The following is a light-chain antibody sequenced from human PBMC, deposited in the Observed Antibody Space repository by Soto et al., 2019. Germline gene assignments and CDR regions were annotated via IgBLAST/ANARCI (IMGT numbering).Light chain of an antibody. J-gene: IGLJ3*02. V-gene: IGLV2-14*01. CDR1: SSDVGGYNY. Sequence: QSALTQPASVSGSPGQSITISCTGTSSDVGGYNYVSWYQQHPGQAPKLMIYEVSNRPSGVSHRFSGSKSGNTASLTISGLQAEDEADYYCSSYTSSSTLDWVFGGGTKVTVL. CDR2: EVS. CDR3: SSYTSSSTLDWV.